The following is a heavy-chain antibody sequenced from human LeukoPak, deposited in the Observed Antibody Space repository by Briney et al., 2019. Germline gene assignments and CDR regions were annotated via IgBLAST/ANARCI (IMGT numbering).Heavy chain of an antibody. CDR2: FDPEDGET. V-gene: IGHV1-24*01. Sequence: ASVKVSCKVSGYTLTELSMHWVRQAPGKGLEWMGGFDPEDGETIYAQKFQGRVTMTEDTSTDTAYMELSSQRSEDTAVYYCATKLRGYSGYDSYWYFDLWGRGTLVTVSS. D-gene: IGHD5-12*01. J-gene: IGHJ2*01. CDR1: GYTLTELS. CDR3: ATKLRGYSGYDSYWYFDL.